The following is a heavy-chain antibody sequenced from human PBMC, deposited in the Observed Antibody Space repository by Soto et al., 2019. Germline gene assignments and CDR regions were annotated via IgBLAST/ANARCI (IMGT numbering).Heavy chain of an antibody. J-gene: IGHJ4*02. CDR2: INHSGST. CDR3: ASGGAVADVHSTYYFDY. V-gene: IGHV4-34*01. D-gene: IGHD6-19*01. Sequence: SSETLFPPSAVYGGAFRGYFLGWIRPPPGKGLEWIGEINHSGSTNYNPSLKSRVTISVDTSKNQFSLKLSSVTAADTAVYYCASGGAVADVHSTYYFDYWGQGTLVTVSS. CDR1: GGAFRGYF.